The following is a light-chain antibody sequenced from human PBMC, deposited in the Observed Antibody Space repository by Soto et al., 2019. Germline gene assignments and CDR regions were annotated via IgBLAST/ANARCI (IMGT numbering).Light chain of an antibody. CDR2: RAS. CDR1: QSGSYN. V-gene: IGKV3-15*01. CDR3: QQYNSCPYT. Sequence: EVLRTQSPDTLYVSPGERVTLSCSASQSGSYNLAWYQQKTGQGHSLLVYRASTRTLGITARFSGSDSGTEFTHSIRSLQSEDFAVYYGQQYNSCPYTFGQGTRLEIK. J-gene: IGKJ5*01.